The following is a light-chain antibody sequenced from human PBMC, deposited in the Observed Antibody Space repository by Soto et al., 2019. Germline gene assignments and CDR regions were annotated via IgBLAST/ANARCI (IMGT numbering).Light chain of an antibody. CDR3: SSYTGDYTLM. CDR1: SSDVGPYNL. CDR2: ETT. Sequence: QSALTQPASVSGSPGQSITISCTGTSSDVGPYNLVSWYQHHPGKVPQLIIYETTKRPSGVSNRFSGSKSGNTASLTISGLQAEDDVHYHCSSYTGDYTLMFAGGTKVTVL. J-gene: IGLJ3*02. V-gene: IGLV2-23*01.